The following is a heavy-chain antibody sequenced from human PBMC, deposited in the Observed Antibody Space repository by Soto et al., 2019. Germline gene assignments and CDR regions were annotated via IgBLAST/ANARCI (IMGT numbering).Heavy chain of an antibody. CDR1: GYTFTSYD. CDR2: MNPNSGNT. V-gene: IGHV1-8*01. Sequence: GASVKVSCKASGYTFTSYDINWVRQATGQGLEWMGWMNPNSGNTGYAQKFQGGVTMTRNTSISTAYMELSSLRSEDTAVYYCARGGRIAAAGTWWFDPWGQGTLVTVSS. CDR3: ARGGRIAAAGTWWFDP. D-gene: IGHD6-13*01. J-gene: IGHJ5*02.